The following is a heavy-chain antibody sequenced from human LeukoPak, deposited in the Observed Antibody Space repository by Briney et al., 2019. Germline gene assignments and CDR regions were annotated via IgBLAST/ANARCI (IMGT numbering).Heavy chain of an antibody. CDR2: TYYTGSA. J-gene: IGHJ4*02. CDR3: ARDRDGYAYSFDY. V-gene: IGHV4-39*02. D-gene: IGHD5-24*01. CDR1: GGSITSGSYH. Sequence: PSETLSLTCTVSGGSITSGSYHWGWLRQSPGKGLEWIGNTYYTGSAYYRPSLQSRVSISVDTSKKEFSLKLTSVTAADTAVYYCARDRDGYAYSFDYWGQGTLVTVSS.